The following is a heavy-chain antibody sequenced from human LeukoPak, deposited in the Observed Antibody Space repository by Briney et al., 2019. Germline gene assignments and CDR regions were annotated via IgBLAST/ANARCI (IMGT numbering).Heavy chain of an antibody. J-gene: IGHJ4*02. Sequence: GGSLRLSCAASGFTFSSYSMNWVRQAPGKGLEWVSYISSSSSTIYYADSVKGRFTISRDNAKNSLYLQMNSLRAEDTAVYYCARDREAYDLWSGYTQALIDYWGQGTLVTVSS. CDR2: ISSSSSTI. CDR3: ARDREAYDLWSGYTQALIDY. V-gene: IGHV3-48*01. D-gene: IGHD3-3*01. CDR1: GFTFSSYS.